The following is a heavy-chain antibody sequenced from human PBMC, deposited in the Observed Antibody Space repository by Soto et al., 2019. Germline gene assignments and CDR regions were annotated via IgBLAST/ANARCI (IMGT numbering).Heavy chain of an antibody. CDR3: VCFFQAEDGIRDCSTVSAFLLNRASDL. V-gene: IGHV3-11*06. CDR2: ISDSGDYT. J-gene: IGHJ2*01. Sequence: GHGLEWVSYISDSGDYTKYADSVKGRFTISRDNARNSVHLQMNSLRGEDTAIYYCVCFFQAEDGIRDCSTVSAFLLNRASDL. D-gene: IGHD3-9*01.